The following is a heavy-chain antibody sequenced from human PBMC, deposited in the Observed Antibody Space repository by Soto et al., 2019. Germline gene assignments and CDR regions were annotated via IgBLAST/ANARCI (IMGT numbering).Heavy chain of an antibody. CDR3: AKQQGSVTLYYYYGMGV. V-gene: IGHV3-23*01. CDR1: EFTFSTYA. J-gene: IGHJ6*02. D-gene: IGHD6-13*01. CDR2: ISDSGDIT. Sequence: PGGSLRLSCAASEFTFSTYAMTWVRQAPGRGLQWVATISDSGDITYYADSVKGRFTISRDNSRNTLYLQMNSLRAEDTAVYYCAKQQGSVTLYYYYGMGVWGQGTTVTVSS.